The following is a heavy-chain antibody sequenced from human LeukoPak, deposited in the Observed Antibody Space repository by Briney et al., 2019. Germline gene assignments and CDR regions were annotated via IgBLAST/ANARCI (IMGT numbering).Heavy chain of an antibody. CDR3: AKAQTDHGDSPLDY. CDR2: ISWDGGST. Sequence: LGGSLRLSCAASGFTFDDYAMHWVRQAPGKGLEWVSLISWDGGSTYYADSVKGRFTISRDNSKNSLYLQMNSLRAEDTALYYCAKAQTDHGDSPLDYWGQGTLVTVSS. J-gene: IGHJ4*02. D-gene: IGHD4-17*01. V-gene: IGHV3-43D*03. CDR1: GFTFDDYA.